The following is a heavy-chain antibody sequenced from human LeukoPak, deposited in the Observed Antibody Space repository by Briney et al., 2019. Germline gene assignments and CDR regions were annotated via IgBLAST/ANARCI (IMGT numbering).Heavy chain of an antibody. CDR3: ARARGKNYDFWSGYYRLGGWFDP. V-gene: IGHV3-7*01. D-gene: IGHD3-3*01. CDR1: GFTFSSYW. CDR2: IKQDGSEK. J-gene: IGHJ5*02. Sequence: GGSLRLSCAASGFTFSSYWMSWVRQAPGKGLEWVANIKQDGSEKYYVDSVKGRFTISRDNAKNSLYLQMNSLRAEDTAVYYCARARGKNYDFWSGYYRLGGWFDPWGQGTLVTVSS.